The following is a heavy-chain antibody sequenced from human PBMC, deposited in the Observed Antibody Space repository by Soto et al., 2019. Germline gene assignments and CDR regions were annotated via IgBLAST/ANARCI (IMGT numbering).Heavy chain of an antibody. CDR1: GFTFSSYG. Sequence: QVQLVESGGGVVQPGRSLRLSCAASGFTFSSYGMHWVRQAPGKGLEWVAVISYDGSNKYYADSVKGRFTISRDNSKNTLYLQMNILRAEDTAVYYCAKDYYHPYFSGALDYWGQGTLVTVSS. V-gene: IGHV3-30*18. CDR3: AKDYYHPYFSGALDY. J-gene: IGHJ4*02. D-gene: IGHD2-15*01. CDR2: ISYDGSNK.